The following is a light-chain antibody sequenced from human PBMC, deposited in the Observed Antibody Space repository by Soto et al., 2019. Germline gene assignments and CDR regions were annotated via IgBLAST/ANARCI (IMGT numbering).Light chain of an antibody. CDR3: QQSYNTPQT. V-gene: IGKV1-39*01. CDR1: QTISTY. Sequence: IQMTQSPSSLAASVGYRVTITCLASQTISTYVNWYRQKSGAAPELLIYDASTLQSGVPSRFRGGGSGTDFPLTISSLQLEDFETYYCQQSYNTPQTFGQGTKV. CDR2: DAS. J-gene: IGKJ1*01.